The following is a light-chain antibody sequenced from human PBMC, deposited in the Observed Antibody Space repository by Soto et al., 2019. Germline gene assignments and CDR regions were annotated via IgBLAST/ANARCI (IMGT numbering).Light chain of an antibody. CDR2: RNN. J-gene: IGLJ2*01. Sequence: QSVLTQPPSASGSPGQRVTISCSRSTSNIGNNYVFWYHQLPGAAPKLLTYRNNQRPSGVPDRFSSSRSGTSASLAITGLRSEDEAVYYCAAWDDALSGILFGGGTKLTVL. V-gene: IGLV1-47*01. CDR1: TSNIGNNY. CDR3: AAWDDALSGIL.